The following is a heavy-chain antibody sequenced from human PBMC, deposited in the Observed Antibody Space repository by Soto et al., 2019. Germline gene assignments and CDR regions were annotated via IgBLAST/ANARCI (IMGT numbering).Heavy chain of an antibody. V-gene: IGHV3-21*01. D-gene: IGHD6-6*01. CDR1: GFTFSSYS. CDR3: ARDAFTPYSSSAESEY. Sequence: PGGSLRLSCAASGFTFSSYSMNWVRQAPGKGLEWVSSISSSSSYIYYADSVKGRFTISRDNAKNSLYLQMNSLRAEDTAVYYCARDAFTPYSSSAESEYWGQGTLVTVSS. J-gene: IGHJ4*02. CDR2: ISSSSSYI.